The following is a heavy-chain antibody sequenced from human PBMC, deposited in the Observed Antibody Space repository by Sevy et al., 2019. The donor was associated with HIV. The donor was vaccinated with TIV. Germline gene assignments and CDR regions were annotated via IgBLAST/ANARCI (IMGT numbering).Heavy chain of an antibody. CDR2: ISAYNGNT. V-gene: IGHV1-18*01. CDR1: GYTFTSYG. J-gene: IGHJ4*02. Sequence: ASVKVSCKASGYTFTSYGISWVRQAPGQGLEWMGWISAYNGNTNYAQKLQGIVTMTTDTSTSTAYMELRSLRSDDTAVYYCARGGYFDWSLAGYFDYWGQGTLVTVSS. CDR3: ARGGYFDWSLAGYFDY. D-gene: IGHD3-9*01.